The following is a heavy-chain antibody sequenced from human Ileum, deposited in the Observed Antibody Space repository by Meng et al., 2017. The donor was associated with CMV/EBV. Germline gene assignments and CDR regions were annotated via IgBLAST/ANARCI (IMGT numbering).Heavy chain of an antibody. V-gene: IGHV3-23*01. CDR1: GFSFSSCA. J-gene: IGHJ4*02. Sequence: SGFSFSSCAVSWVRQAPGKGLEWVSHISGSGTTTYYADSVKGRFTISRDKSANMIYLQMNSLRAEDTAIYYCAKDLKYSSSWSFFDYWGQGTLVTVSS. CDR3: AKDLKYSSSWSFFDY. CDR2: ISGSGTTT. D-gene: IGHD6-13*01.